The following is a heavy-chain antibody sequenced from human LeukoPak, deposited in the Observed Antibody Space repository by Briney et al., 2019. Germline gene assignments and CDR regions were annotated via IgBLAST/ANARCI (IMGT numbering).Heavy chain of an antibody. V-gene: IGHV3-23*01. CDR1: GFTFTIYA. CDR2: VIGSGGST. J-gene: IGHJ3*02. Sequence: GGSLRLSCAASGFTFTIYAMAWVRQAPGKRLEWVSSVIGSGGSTYYADSVKGRFTISRDNSKNALFLQMTSLRAEDTAIYYCAKNRHWLSVWDAFDIWGQGTMVTVSS. CDR3: AKNRHWLSVWDAFDI. D-gene: IGHD3-16*01.